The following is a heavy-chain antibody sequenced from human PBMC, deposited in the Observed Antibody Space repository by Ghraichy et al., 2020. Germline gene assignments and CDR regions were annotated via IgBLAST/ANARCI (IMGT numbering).Heavy chain of an antibody. V-gene: IGHV3-73*01. Sequence: GESLNISCAASGFTFSGSAMHWVRQASGKGLEWVGRIRSKANSYATSYAASVKGRFTISSADSKNTTYLQMNSLKTEDTSVYYCTRHLFWGQGTMVTVSS. CDR2: IRSKANSYAT. CDR1: GFTFSGSA. J-gene: IGHJ3*01. D-gene: IGHD2/OR15-2a*01. CDR3: TRHLF.